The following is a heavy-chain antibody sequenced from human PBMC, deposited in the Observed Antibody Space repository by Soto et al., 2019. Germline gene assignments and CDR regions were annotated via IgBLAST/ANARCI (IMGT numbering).Heavy chain of an antibody. CDR3: ARAGSAGFFPFDY. CDR1: GGSISSGDYY. J-gene: IGHJ4*02. Sequence: SETLSLTCTVSGGSISSGDYYWSWIRQPPGKGLEWIGYIYYSGSTYYNPSLKSRVTISVDTSKNQFSLKLSSVTAADTAVYYCARAGSAGFFPFDYWGQGTRVTVSS. V-gene: IGHV4-30-4*01. CDR2: IYYSGST. D-gene: IGHD2-15*01.